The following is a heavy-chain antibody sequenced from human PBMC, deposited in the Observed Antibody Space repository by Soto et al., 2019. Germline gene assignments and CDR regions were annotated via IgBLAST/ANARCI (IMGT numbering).Heavy chain of an antibody. V-gene: IGHV3-30-3*01. CDR2: ISYDGSNK. CDR1: GFTFSSYA. J-gene: IGHJ6*02. Sequence: PGGSLRLSCAASGFTFSSYAMHWVRQAPGKGLEWVAVISYDGSNKYYADSVKGRFTISRDNSKNTLYLQMNSLRAEDTAVYYCARDNRPYGMDVWGQGTTVTVSS. CDR3: ARDNRPYGMDV.